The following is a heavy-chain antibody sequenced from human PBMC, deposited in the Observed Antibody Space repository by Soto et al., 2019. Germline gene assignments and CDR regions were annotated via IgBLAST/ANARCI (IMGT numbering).Heavy chain of an antibody. V-gene: IGHV4-30-2*01. Sequence: SETLSLTCTVSGVSISSGGYSWSWIRQPPGKGLEWIGYIYHSGSTYYNPSLKGRVTISVDRSKNQFSLKLSSVTAADTAVYYCARTPDIWGQGTMVTVSS. CDR3: ARTPDI. CDR2: IYHSGST. CDR1: GVSISSGGYS. J-gene: IGHJ3*02.